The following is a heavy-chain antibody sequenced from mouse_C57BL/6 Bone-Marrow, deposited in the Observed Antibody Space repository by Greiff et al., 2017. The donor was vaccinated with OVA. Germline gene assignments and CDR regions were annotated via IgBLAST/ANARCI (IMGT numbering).Heavy chain of an antibody. CDR1: GFTFSDYG. D-gene: IGHD1-1*01. CDR2: ISSGSSPI. V-gene: IGHV5-17*01. CDR3: ARTVVDYAMDY. J-gene: IGHJ4*01. Sequence: EVKLVESGGGLVKPGGSLKLSCAASGFTFSDYGMHWVRQAPEKGLEWVAYISSGSSPIYYADTVKGRFTISRDNAKNTLFLQMTSLRSEDTAMYYCARTVVDYAMDYWGQGTSVTVSS.